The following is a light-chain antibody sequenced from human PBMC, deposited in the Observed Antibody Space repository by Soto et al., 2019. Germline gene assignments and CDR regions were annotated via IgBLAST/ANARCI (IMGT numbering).Light chain of an antibody. J-gene: IGKJ1*01. CDR3: QQSYRSPPT. Sequence: DIQMTQSPSSLSASVGDRVTITCRASQSITSKLNWYQQKPGKVPNLLIYAASSLQSGVPSRFSGSGSGTDFTLTISSLQPEDFATYYCQQSYRSPPTLGQGTKVDIK. CDR2: AAS. CDR1: QSITSK. V-gene: IGKV1-39*01.